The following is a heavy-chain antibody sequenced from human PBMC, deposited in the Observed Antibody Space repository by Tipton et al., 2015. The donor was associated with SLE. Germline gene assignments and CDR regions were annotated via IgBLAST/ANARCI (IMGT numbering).Heavy chain of an antibody. D-gene: IGHD2-8*01. V-gene: IGHV4-59*08. Sequence: TLSLTCTVSRGSISSDHWIWIRQPPGKGLEWLGYISYGGGANYNPSLKSRVTMSVDTAKNQFSLKLTSVTAADTAVYYCARGMLTWRGAIVGVDVWGQGTTVNVSS. J-gene: IGHJ6*02. CDR1: RGSISSDH. CDR3: ARGMLTWRGAIVGVDV. CDR2: ISYGGGA.